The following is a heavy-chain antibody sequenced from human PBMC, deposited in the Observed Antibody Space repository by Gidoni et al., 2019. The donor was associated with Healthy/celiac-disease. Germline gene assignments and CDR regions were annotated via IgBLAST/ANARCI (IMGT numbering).Heavy chain of an antibody. Sequence: EVQLVEYGGGLVTPGRSPRLSCTASGFTFGDYAMSWFRQAPGKGVEWVVFIRSKAYGGTTEYAASVKGRFTISRDDSKSIAYLQMNSLKTEDTAVYYRTRTTFTIFYNYYYYMDVWGKGTTVTVSS. J-gene: IGHJ6*03. CDR3: TRTTFTIFYNYYYYMDV. CDR1: GFTFGDYA. V-gene: IGHV3-49*05. D-gene: IGHD3-9*01. CDR2: IRSKAYGGTT.